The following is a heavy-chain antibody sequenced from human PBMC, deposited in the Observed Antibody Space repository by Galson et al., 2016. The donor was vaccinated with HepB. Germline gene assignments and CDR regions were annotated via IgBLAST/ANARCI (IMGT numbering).Heavy chain of an antibody. CDR3: ALAQGFLAAS. CDR1: GFTFSRHW. J-gene: IGHJ1*01. CDR2: IKHDGSEK. V-gene: IGHV3-7*05. D-gene: IGHD2-15*01. Sequence: SLRLSCAASGFTFSRHWMTWVRQAPGKGLEWVAHIKHDGSEKYYVDSVRGRFTISRDNTKNSLYVQMSSLRPEDTAVYYWALAQGFLAASWGQGTLVTVS.